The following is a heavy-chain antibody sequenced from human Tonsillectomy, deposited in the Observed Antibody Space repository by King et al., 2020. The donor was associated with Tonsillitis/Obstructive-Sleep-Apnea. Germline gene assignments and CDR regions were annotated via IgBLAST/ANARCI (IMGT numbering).Heavy chain of an antibody. Sequence: VQLVESGGGLVQPGGSLRLSCAASGFTFSSYWMTWVRQAPGKGLEWVANIKEDGSQKFYVDSVKGRFSISRDNAKNSLFLEMNSLRAEDTAVYYCARDGAANGGDLKNDYWGQGTLVTVSS. V-gene: IGHV3-7*03. CDR2: IKEDGSQK. D-gene: IGHD1-1*01. CDR3: ARDGAANGGDLKNDY. CDR1: GFTFSSYW. J-gene: IGHJ4*02.